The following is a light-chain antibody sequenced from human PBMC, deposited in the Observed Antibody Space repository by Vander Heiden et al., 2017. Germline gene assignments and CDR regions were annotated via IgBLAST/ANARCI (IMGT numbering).Light chain of an antibody. Sequence: QSALTQPASVSGSPGQSITISCTGTSSDIGGYNYVSWYQQHPGKAPKLMICEVSDRPSGVSNRFSGSKSGNTASLTISGLQAEDEADYYCGSYTSGSTYVFGTGTKVTVL. CDR3: GSYTSGSTYV. CDR1: SSDIGGYNY. V-gene: IGLV2-14*01. CDR2: EVS. J-gene: IGLJ1*01.